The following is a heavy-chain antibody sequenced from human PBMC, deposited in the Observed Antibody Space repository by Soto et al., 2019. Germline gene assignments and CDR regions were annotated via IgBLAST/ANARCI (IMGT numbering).Heavy chain of an antibody. CDR3: AKGGDTDLDWFDP. J-gene: IGHJ5*02. V-gene: IGHV1-69*11. CDR1: GGTFSSSV. CDR2: IIPILGTP. Sequence: QVQLVQSGAEVKKVGSSVKVSCKASGGTFSSSVISWVRQAPGQGLEWMGGIIPILGTPNYAQDFQGRVTNGAGRTTSIVYLELNSLRADDTAVYYCAKGGDTDLDWFDPWGQGTLVTVSS. D-gene: IGHD5-18*01.